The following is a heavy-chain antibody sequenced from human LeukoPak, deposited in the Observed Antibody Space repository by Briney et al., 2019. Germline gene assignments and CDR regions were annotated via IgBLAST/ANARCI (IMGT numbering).Heavy chain of an antibody. Sequence: PGGSLRLSCAASGFTFSSYWMTWVRQAPGRGLEWVANIKQDGSEKYYVDSVKGRFTISRDNAKNSLYLQMNSLRAEDTAVYYCARATGSGAFDIWGQGTMVTVSS. D-gene: IGHD3-10*01. CDR2: IKQDGSEK. CDR1: GFTFSSYW. V-gene: IGHV3-7*01. CDR3: ARATGSGAFDI. J-gene: IGHJ3*02.